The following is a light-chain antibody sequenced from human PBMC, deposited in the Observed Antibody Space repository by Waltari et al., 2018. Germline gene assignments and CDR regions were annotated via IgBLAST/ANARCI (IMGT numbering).Light chain of an antibody. J-gene: IGKJ3*01. CDR2: AAS. V-gene: IGKV1-27*01. Sequence: DIQMTQSPSSLSASVGDRFTITCRASQGISNHLAWYQQKPGKVPKLLIYAASTLQAGVPSRFSGSGTGTDFTLTISSLQPEDFATYYCQKHSSAPLTFGPGTIVDI. CDR1: QGISNH. CDR3: QKHSSAPLT.